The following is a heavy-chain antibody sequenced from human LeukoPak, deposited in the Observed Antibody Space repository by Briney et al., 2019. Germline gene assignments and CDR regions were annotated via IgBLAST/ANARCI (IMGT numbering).Heavy chain of an antibody. V-gene: IGHV4-39*01. Sequence: PSETLSLTCTVSGDSISSRASFWGWVRQPPGKGLEWIGSIRYSGPTYYNPSLKSPVTIPVDTSKNQFSLKLSSVTAADTAVYYCVRHEEEDGYNAKTFDYWGQGTLVTVFS. CDR1: GDSISSRASF. D-gene: IGHD5-24*01. CDR3: VRHEEEDGYNAKTFDY. CDR2: IRYSGPT. J-gene: IGHJ4*02.